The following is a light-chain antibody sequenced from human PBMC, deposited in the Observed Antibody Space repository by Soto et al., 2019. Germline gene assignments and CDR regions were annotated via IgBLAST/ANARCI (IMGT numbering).Light chain of an antibody. CDR3: QQYDSYPR. CDR1: QSISSW. J-gene: IGKJ1*01. CDR2: DGS. Sequence: DIQMTQSPSTLSASVGDRVSITGPASQSISSWLAWYQQKPGKAPKLLIYDGSSLESWVPSRFSGSGSGTEFTLTISSLAADEFATYYCQQYDSYPRFCQGTKV. V-gene: IGKV1-5*01.